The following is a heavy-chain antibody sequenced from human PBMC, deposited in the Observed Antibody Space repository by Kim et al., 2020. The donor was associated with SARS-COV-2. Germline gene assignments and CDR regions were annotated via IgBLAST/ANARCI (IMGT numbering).Heavy chain of an antibody. V-gene: IGHV3-7*04. J-gene: IGHJ3*02. CDR1: GFTFSSYW. CDR2: IKEDGSEK. CDR3: ARGSAISIGWYFGAFDI. D-gene: IGHD6-19*01. Sequence: GGSLRLSCAASGFTFSSYWMSWVRQAPGKGLEWVANIKEDGSEKYYVDSVKGRFTVSRDNAKKSLYLQMNSLRAEDTAVYYCARGSAISIGWYFGAFDIWGQGTVVTVSS.